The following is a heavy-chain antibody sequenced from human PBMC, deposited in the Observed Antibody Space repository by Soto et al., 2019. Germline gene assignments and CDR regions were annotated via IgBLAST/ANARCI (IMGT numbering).Heavy chain of an antibody. CDR1: GFTFSSYG. Sequence: QVQLVESGGGVVQPGRSLRLSCAASGFTFSSYGMHWVRQAPGKGLEWVAVISYDGSNKYYADSVKGRFTISRDNSKNTLYLQMNSLRAEDTAVYYCAKGPYAFEAYYFDYWGQGTLVTVSS. J-gene: IGHJ4*02. V-gene: IGHV3-30*18. CDR2: ISYDGSNK. D-gene: IGHD3-9*01. CDR3: AKGPYAFEAYYFDY.